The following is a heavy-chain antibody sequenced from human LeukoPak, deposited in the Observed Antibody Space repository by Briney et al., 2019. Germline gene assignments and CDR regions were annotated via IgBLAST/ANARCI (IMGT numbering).Heavy chain of an antibody. CDR2: INPSGGST. Sequence: ASVTVSCKASGYTFTSYYMHWVRQAPAQGLEWMGIINPSGGSTSYAQKFQGRVTMTRDTSTSTVYMELSSLRSEDTAVYYCARPMPYCSSTSCLDYWGQGTLVTVSS. CDR3: ARPMPYCSSTSCLDY. J-gene: IGHJ4*02. D-gene: IGHD2-2*01. V-gene: IGHV1-46*01. CDR1: GYTFTSYY.